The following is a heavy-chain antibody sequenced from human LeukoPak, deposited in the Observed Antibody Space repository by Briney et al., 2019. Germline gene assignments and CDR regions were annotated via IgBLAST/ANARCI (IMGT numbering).Heavy chain of an antibody. CDR2: VNPKNGGT. V-gene: IGHV1-2*02. D-gene: IGHD2-15*01. CDR1: GHTFTDYY. Sequence: ASVKVSCKASGHTFTDYYMHWVRQAPGQGLEWMGWVNPKNGGTSYAHKFHGRVTMTRDTSLSTAYMELSSLRSGDTAIYYCAWWFFDSRSHIDYWGQGTLVTVSS. CDR3: AWWFFDSRSHIDY. J-gene: IGHJ4*02.